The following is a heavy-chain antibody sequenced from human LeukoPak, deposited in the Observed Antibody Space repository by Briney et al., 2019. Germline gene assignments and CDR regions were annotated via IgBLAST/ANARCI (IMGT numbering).Heavy chain of an antibody. CDR3: ARAGYDILTLAPDPANDY. CDR2: ISAYNGNT. CDR1: GYTFTSYG. D-gene: IGHD3-9*01. J-gene: IGHJ4*02. V-gene: IGHV1-18*01. Sequence: ASVKVSCKASGYTFTSYGISWVRQAPGQGLEWMGWISAYNGNTNYAQKLQGRVTMTTDTSTSTAYMELRSLRSDDTAVYYCARAGYDILTLAPDPANDYWGQGILVTVSS.